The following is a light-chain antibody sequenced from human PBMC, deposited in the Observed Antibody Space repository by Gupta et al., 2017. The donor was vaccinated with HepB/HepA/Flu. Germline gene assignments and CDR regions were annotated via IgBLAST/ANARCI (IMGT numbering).Light chain of an antibody. V-gene: IGLV1-40*01. CDR1: SSNIGAGYD. CDR2: GNT. CDR3: QCYDSSLSGSV. J-gene: IGLJ2*01. Sequence: QSVMTQPPSVSGAPGQRVTISCTGTSSNIGAGYDVHWYQQLPGRAPKVLIYGNTNRPSGVPDRFSGSKSGTSASLAITGLQAGDEADYYCQCYDSSLSGSVFGGGTKLTVL.